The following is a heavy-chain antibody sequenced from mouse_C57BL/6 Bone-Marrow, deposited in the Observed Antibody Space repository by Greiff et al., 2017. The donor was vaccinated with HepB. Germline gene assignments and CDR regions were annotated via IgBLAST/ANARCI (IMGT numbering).Heavy chain of an antibody. V-gene: IGHV1-52*01. CDR1: GYTFTSYW. J-gene: IGHJ4*01. D-gene: IGHD2-5*01. Sequence: QVQLKQPGAELVRPGSSVKLSCKASGYTFTSYWMHWVKQRPIQGLEWIGNIDPSDSETHYNQKFKDKATLTVDKSSSTAYMQLSSLTSEDSAVYYCARSSNPYAMDYWGQGTSVTVSS. CDR2: IDPSDSET. CDR3: ARSSNPYAMDY.